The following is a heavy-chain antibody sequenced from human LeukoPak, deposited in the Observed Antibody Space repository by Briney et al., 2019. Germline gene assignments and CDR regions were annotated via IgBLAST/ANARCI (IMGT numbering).Heavy chain of an antibody. D-gene: IGHD6-19*01. V-gene: IGHV3-23*01. Sequence: GGSLRLSCAASGFTFNRNAISWVRQAPGKELEWVSTIGGSGDKTFYADSVKGRFTISRDNSKNMVHLQMNSLTGEDTALYYCVRRGDASSGWGDHDFWGQGALVTVST. J-gene: IGHJ4*02. CDR1: GFTFNRNA. CDR3: VRRGDASSGWGDHDF. CDR2: IGGSGDKT.